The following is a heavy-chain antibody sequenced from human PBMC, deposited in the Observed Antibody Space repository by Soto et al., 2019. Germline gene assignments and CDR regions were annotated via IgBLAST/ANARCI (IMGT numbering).Heavy chain of an antibody. J-gene: IGHJ6*02. Sequence: GGSLRLSCADSGFTFSRYWMSWVRQAPGKGLEWVANIKQDETEKYYVDSVKGRFAISRDNGKNTLYLQMNSLRAEDTAVYYCARVRTENYYGMDVWGQGTTVTVSS. V-gene: IGHV3-7*05. CDR1: GFTFSRYW. CDR3: ARVRTENYYGMDV. CDR2: IKQDETEK.